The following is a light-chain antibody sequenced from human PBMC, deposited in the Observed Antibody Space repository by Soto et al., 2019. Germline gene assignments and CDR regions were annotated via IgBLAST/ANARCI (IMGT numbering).Light chain of an antibody. CDR3: SSYAGNNNNYV. Sequence: QSVLTQPPSASGSPGQSVTISCTGTSSDVGGYNYVSWYQQHPGKAPKLMIYEVSEWPSGVPDRFSGSKSGNTASLTVSGLQAEDEADYYCSSYAGNNNNYVFGTGTKVTVL. V-gene: IGLV2-8*01. CDR2: EVS. CDR1: SSDVGGYNY. J-gene: IGLJ1*01.